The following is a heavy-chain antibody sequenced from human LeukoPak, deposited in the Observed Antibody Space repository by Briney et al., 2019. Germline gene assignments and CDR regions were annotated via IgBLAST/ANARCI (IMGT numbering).Heavy chain of an antibody. V-gene: IGHV3-23*01. CDR1: GFTFSSYA. Sequence: GGSLRLSCAASGFTFSSYAMSWVRQAPGKGLEWVSAISGSGGSTYYADSVKGRFTISRDNSKNTLYLQMNSLRAEDTAVYYCAKDGGFTVDTAMVTYYWGQGTLVTVSS. CDR2: ISGSGGST. CDR3: AKDGGFTVDTAMVTYY. D-gene: IGHD5-18*01. J-gene: IGHJ4*02.